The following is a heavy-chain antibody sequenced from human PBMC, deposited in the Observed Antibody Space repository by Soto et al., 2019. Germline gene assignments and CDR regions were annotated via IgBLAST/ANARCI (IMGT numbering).Heavy chain of an antibody. Sequence: QLQLQESGPGLVKPSETLSLTCTVSGGSISSSSYYWGWIRQPPGKGLEWIGSIYYSGSTYYNPSLKSRVTISVDTSKNQCTLQLSAVPGADAAVYYYPRQLHYAVTPHPGTSAVNWFDPWGQETLVTLCS. V-gene: IGHV4-39*01. CDR1: GGSISSSSYY. CDR3: PRQLHYAVTPHPGTSAVNWFDP. D-gene: IGHD2-2*01. CDR2: IYYSGST. J-gene: IGHJ5*02.